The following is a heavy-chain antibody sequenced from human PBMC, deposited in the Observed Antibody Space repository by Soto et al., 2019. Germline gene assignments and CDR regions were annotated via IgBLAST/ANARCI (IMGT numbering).Heavy chain of an antibody. V-gene: IGHV1-3*01. CDR1: GYTFTSYA. D-gene: IGHD3-10*01. J-gene: IGHJ6*02. CDR2: INAGNGNT. CDR3: AIAPGSGGMDV. Sequence: QVQLVQSGAEVKKPGASVKVSCKAYGYTFTSYAIHWVRQAPGQRLEWMGWINAGNGNTKYSQKFQGRVTITRDTSASTAYMELSSLRYEDTAVYYCAIAPGSGGMDVWGQGTTVTVSS.